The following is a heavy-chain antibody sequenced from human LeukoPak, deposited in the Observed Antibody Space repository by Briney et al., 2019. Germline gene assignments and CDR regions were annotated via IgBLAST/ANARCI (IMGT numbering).Heavy chain of an antibody. CDR2: ISGSGGST. D-gene: IGHD6-19*01. Sequence: PGGSLRLSCAASGFTFSSYGMSWVRQAPGKGLEWVSAISGSGGSTYYADSVKGRFTISRDNSKNTLYLQMNSLRAEDTAVYYCAKLLTSGWRPIDYWGQGTLVTVSS. CDR1: GFTFSSYG. V-gene: IGHV3-23*01. J-gene: IGHJ4*02. CDR3: AKLLTSGWRPIDY.